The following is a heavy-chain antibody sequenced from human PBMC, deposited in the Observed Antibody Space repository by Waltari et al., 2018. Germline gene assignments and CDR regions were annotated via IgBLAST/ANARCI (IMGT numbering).Heavy chain of an antibody. CDR1: GYTFTAYY. CDR2: IDLNSGDT. CDR3: SRDCTGGSCYGLTYGMDV. Sequence: QVQLVQSGAEVKMPGDAVKVSCTASGYTFTAYYTQWVRQAPGQGLEWVGRIDLNSGDTNFAEKFLGRVTMTRDTSITTAYLELRRLRSDDTAIYHCSRDCTGGSCYGLTYGMDVWGQGTLVSVSS. J-gene: IGHJ6*02. V-gene: IGHV1-2*02. D-gene: IGHD2-15*01.